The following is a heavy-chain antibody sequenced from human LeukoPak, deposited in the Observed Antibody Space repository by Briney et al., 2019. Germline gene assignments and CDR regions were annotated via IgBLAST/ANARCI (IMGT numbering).Heavy chain of an antibody. Sequence: NRGESLKISCKGSGYSFTNYWIGWVRQMPRKGLEWMGITHPADSETRYSPSLQGQVTISADKSISAAYLQWTSLRASDAGVYYCAKVGYCVGGNCQGGFGRFESWGQGTLVTVSS. V-gene: IGHV5-51*01. CDR2: THPADSET. CDR3: AKVGYCVGGNCQGGFGRFES. D-gene: IGHD2-15*01. CDR1: GYSFTNYW. J-gene: IGHJ4*02.